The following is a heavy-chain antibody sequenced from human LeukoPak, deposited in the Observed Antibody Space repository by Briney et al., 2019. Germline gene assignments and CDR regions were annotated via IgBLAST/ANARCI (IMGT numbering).Heavy chain of an antibody. CDR2: IYSGGST. Sequence: GGSLRPSCAASGFTVSSNYMSWVRQAPGKGLEWVSVIYSGGSTYYADSVKGRFTISRDNSKNTLYLQMNSLRAEDTAVYYCARVTKNSSGWYGAFDIWGQGTMVTVSS. J-gene: IGHJ3*02. CDR3: ARVTKNSSGWYGAFDI. CDR1: GFTVSSNY. D-gene: IGHD6-19*01. V-gene: IGHV3-66*01.